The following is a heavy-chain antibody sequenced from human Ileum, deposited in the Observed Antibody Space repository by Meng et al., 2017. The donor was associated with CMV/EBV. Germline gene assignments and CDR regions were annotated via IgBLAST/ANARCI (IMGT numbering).Heavy chain of an antibody. J-gene: IGHJ6*02. Sequence: LSCAASGCGFSTHYMHWVRQAPGKGLVWVSGISTDGSSTTYVDSVKDRFTISRDNAKNTLFLQMNSLRAEDMATYYCARGSYYAMDVWGQGTTVTVSS. CDR2: ISTDGSST. V-gene: IGHV3-74*01. CDR1: GCGFSTHY. CDR3: ARGSYYAMDV.